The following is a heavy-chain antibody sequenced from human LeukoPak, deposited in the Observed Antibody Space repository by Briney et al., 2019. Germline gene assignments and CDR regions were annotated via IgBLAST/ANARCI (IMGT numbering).Heavy chain of an antibody. J-gene: IGHJ4*02. CDR3: AGRLV. CDR1: GGSISSSPYS. CDR2: IYYSGST. D-gene: IGHD4-11*01. V-gene: IGHV4-39*02. Sequence: PSETLSLTCTVSGGSISSSPYSWTWIRQPPGKGLEWIGSIYYSGSTYYNPSLKSRVTISVDTSKNHFSLRLTSVTAADTAVYFCAGRLVWGQGTLVTVSS.